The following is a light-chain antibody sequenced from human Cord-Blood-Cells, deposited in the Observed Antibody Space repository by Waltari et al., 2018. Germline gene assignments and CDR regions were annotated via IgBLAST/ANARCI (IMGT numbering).Light chain of an antibody. CDR3: QQYYSTPLT. CDR1: QSVLYSSNNKNY. V-gene: IGKV4-1*01. Sequence: DIVMTQSPASLAVSLGERATINCQSSQSVLYSSNNKNYLAWYQQKPGQPPKLLIYWASTRESGVPGRFSGSGSGTDFTLTISSLQAEDVAVYYCQQYYSTPLTFGGGTKVEIK. CDR2: WAS. J-gene: IGKJ4*01.